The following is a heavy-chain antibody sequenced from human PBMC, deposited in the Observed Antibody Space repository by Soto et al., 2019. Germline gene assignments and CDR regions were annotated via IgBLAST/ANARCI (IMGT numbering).Heavy chain of an antibody. Sequence: AASVKVSCKASGYTFTSYDINWVRQATGQGLEWMGWMNPNSGNTGYAQKFQGRVTMTRNTSISTAYMELSSLRSDDTAVYYCGYYYGSGSWGLDTWGQGTLVTVSS. CDR3: GYYYGSGSWGLDT. CDR2: MNPNSGNT. V-gene: IGHV1-8*01. J-gene: IGHJ5*02. CDR1: GYTFTSYD. D-gene: IGHD3-10*01.